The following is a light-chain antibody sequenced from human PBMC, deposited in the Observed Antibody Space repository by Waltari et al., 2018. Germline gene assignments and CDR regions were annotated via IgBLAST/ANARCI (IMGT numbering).Light chain of an antibody. J-gene: IGKJ4*01. CDR1: QSLQHSNGYNY. Sequence: DIVMTPSQLFLLATREESASISSRSRQSLQHSNGYNYLDWYLQKPGQSPQLLIYLGSNRAPGVPDRFSGSGSGTDFTLKISRVEAEDVGVYYCMQALQTPPIFGGGTKVEIK. CDR3: MQALQTPPI. V-gene: IGKV2-28*01. CDR2: LGS.